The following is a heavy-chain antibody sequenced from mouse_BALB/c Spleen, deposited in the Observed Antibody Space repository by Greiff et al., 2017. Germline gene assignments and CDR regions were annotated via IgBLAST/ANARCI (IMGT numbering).Heavy chain of an antibody. J-gene: IGHJ4*01. V-gene: IGHV3-2*02. CDR2: ISYSGST. D-gene: IGHD1-1*01. CDR1: GYSITSDYA. Sequence: EVQLVESGPGLVKPSQSLSLTCTVTGYSITSDYAWNWIRQFPGNKLEWMGYISYSGSTSYNPSLKSRISITRDTSKNQFFLQLNSVTTEDTATYYCARGSSYAMDYWGQGTSVTVSS. CDR3: ARGSSYAMDY.